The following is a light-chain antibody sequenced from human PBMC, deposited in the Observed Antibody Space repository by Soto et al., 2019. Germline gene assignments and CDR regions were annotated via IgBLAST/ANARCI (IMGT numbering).Light chain of an antibody. V-gene: IGLV2-18*02. J-gene: IGLJ1*01. CDR1: SSDVGSYNR. Sequence: QSVLTQPPSVSGSPGQSVAVSCTGTSSDVGSYNRVSWYQQPPGTAPKLIIYEVSKRPSGVPDRFSGSKSGNTASLTVSGLQAEDEADYYCTSYAGTYSFFYVFGTGTKVTVL. CDR3: TSYAGTYSFFYV. CDR2: EVS.